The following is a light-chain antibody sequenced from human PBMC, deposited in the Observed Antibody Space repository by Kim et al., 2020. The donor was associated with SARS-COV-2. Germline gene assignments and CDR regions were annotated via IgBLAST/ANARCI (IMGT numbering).Light chain of an antibody. J-gene: IGLJ2*01. Sequence: GLGQTVRVSGEGDSLSSYYECGYQQKPGQAPIVVMYGKNNRPSGIPDRFSGSSSGNTASLTITGTQAGDEADYYCNSRDSNDNVLFGGGTQLTVL. CDR1: SLSSYY. CDR3: NSRDSNDNVL. CDR2: GKN. V-gene: IGLV3-19*01.